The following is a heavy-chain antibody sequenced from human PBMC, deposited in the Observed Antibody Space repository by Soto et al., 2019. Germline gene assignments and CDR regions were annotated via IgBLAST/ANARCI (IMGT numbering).Heavy chain of an antibody. CDR3: VKDLLQNTGTACGS. D-gene: IGHD4-17*01. CDR2: ISSDGNNK. CDR1: GSTFDSYG. Sequence: QVQLVESGGGVVQPGRSLRLSCAASGSTFDSYGMHWVRQAPGKGLEWVAVISSDGNNKYYADSVKGRFSIYRANFNDIMYLQMTRLSVEDTDVYYCVKDLLQNTGTACGSWGQGTLVTVSS. J-gene: IGHJ5*02. V-gene: IGHV3-30*18.